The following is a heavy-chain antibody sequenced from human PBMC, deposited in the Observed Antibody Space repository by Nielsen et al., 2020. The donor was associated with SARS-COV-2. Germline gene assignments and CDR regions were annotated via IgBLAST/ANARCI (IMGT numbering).Heavy chain of an antibody. CDR2: IYYSGST. Sequence: SETLSLTCTVSGGSISSYYWSWIRQPPGKGLEWIGYIYYSGSTNYNTSLKSRVTISVDTSKNQFSLKLSSVTAADTAVYYCARLAPYYYYMDVWGKGTTVTVSS. V-gene: IGHV4-59*01. CDR1: GGSISSYY. J-gene: IGHJ6*03. CDR3: ARLAPYYYYMDV. D-gene: IGHD5-12*01.